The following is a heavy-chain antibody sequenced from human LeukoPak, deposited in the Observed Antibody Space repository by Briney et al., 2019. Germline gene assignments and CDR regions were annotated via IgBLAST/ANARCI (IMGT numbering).Heavy chain of an antibody. CDR2: ISYDGGLT. V-gene: IGHV3-30*01. Sequence: GGSLRLSCAASGFTFSSYAMHWVRQAPGKGLEWVAVISYDGGLTNYADSVKGRFTISRDNSKNTLYLQLNSLRAEDAAVYYCARDSTYYYASGSSGPHYFDYWGQGTLVTVSS. J-gene: IGHJ4*02. CDR1: GFTFSSYA. CDR3: ARDSTYYYASGSSGPHYFDY. D-gene: IGHD3-10*01.